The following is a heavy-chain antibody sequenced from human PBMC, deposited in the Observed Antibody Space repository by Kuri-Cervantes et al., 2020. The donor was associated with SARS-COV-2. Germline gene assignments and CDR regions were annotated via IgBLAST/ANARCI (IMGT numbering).Heavy chain of an antibody. Sequence: GESLNISCEASGFAFSGSAMHWVRQAPGKGLEWVALISSDGSIRHYGDSVKGRFIISREDSKNTLYLQMNSLRVEDTAVYYCARAGSGNYYIPFYYFGLDVWGQGITVTVSS. V-gene: IGHV3-30*03. D-gene: IGHD3-10*01. CDR3: ARAGSGNYYIPFYYFGLDV. J-gene: IGHJ6*02. CDR1: GFAFSGSA. CDR2: ISSDGSIR.